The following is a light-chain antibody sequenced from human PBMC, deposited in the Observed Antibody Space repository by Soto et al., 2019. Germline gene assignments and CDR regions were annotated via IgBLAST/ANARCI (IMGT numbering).Light chain of an antibody. CDR1: QTVRNNY. J-gene: IGKJ1*01. Sequence: EFVLTQSPGTLSLSPGERATLSCRASQTVRNNYLAWYQQKPGQALRLLIYGASSRATGIPDRFSGSGSGTDFTLTISRLEPEDFAVYYCQQRSNWPGTFGQGTKVDIK. CDR2: GAS. V-gene: IGKV3D-20*02. CDR3: QQRSNWPGT.